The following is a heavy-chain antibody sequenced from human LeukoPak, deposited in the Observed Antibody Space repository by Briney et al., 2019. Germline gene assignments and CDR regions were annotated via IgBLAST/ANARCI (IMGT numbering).Heavy chain of an antibody. V-gene: IGHV1-46*01. J-gene: IGHJ6*02. CDR3: AGSQVTFTFGYYYYGMDV. D-gene: IGHD3-16*01. CDR2: INPSGGST. CDR1: GYTFTSYY. Sequence: ASVKVSCKASGYTFTSYYMHWVRQAPGQGLEWMGIINPSGGSTSYAQKFQGRVTMTRDTSTSTVYMELSSLRSEDTAVYYRAGSQVTFTFGYYYYGMDVWGQGTTVTVSS.